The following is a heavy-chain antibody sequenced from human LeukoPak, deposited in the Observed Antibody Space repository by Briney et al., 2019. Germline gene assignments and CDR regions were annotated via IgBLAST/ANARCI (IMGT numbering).Heavy chain of an antibody. D-gene: IGHD2-2*02. V-gene: IGHV3-7*01. Sequence: GGSLRLSCAASGFTFSSYWMSWVRQAPGKGLEWVANIKQDGSEKYYVDSAKGRFTISRDNSKNTLYLQMNSLRAEDTAVYYCAKAGGMGCSSSSCHTDYWGQGTLVTVSS. J-gene: IGHJ4*02. CDR2: IKQDGSEK. CDR1: GFTFSSYW. CDR3: AKAGGMGCSSSSCHTDY.